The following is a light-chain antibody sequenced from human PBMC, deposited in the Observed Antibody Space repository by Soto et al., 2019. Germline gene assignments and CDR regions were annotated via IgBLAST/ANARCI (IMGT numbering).Light chain of an antibody. J-gene: IGLJ1*01. CDR2: DVS. CDR3: CSHAGSSVV. CDR1: SSDVGAYNH. V-gene: IGLV2-11*01. Sequence: QSALTQPRSVSGSPGQSVTISCTVTSSDVGAYNHVSWYQQHPGKAPKLMIYDVSKRPSGVPDRFSGSKSGNTASLTISGLQAEDEADYYCCSHAGSSVVFGTGTKLTVL.